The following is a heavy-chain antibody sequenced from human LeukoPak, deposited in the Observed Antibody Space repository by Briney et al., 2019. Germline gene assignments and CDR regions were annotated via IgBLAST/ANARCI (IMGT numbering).Heavy chain of an antibody. CDR3: TRHANPDCSGGSCYSGRTDY. J-gene: IGHJ4*02. CDR1: GFTFSGSA. D-gene: IGHD2-15*01. Sequence: GGSLRLSCAASGFTFSGSAMHWVRQASGKGLEWVGRIRRKANSYATAYAASVKGRFTISRDDSTNTAYLQMNSLKTEDTAVYYCTRHANPDCSGGSCYSGRTDYWGQGTLVTVSS. CDR2: IRRKANSYAT. V-gene: IGHV3-73*01.